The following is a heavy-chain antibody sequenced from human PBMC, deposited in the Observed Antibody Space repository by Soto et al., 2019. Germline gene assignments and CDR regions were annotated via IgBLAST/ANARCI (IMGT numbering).Heavy chain of an antibody. Sequence: GGSLRLSCAASGFTFSDHYMDWVRQAPGKGLEWVGRVRNKAKSYTTEYAASVKGRFTISRDDSKNSLYLQMNSLKTEDTALYYCAQLSILTTGGYSYYFIDVWGKGTTVTVSS. J-gene: IGHJ6*03. V-gene: IGHV3-72*01. D-gene: IGHD4-17*01. CDR3: AQLSILTTGGYSYYFIDV. CDR2: VRNKAKSYTT. CDR1: GFTFSDHY.